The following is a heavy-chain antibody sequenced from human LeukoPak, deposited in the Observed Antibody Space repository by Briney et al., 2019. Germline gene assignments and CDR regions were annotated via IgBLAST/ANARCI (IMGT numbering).Heavy chain of an antibody. D-gene: IGHD3-22*01. Sequence: GGSLRLSCAASGFTFSSYEMNWVRQAPGKGLEWVSSISSSTSYIYYADSVKGRFTISRDNAKNSVYLQMNSLRAEDTAVYYCARVGNSGYYYDYWGQGTLVTVSS. CDR2: ISSSTSYI. J-gene: IGHJ4*02. CDR1: GFTFSSYE. CDR3: ARVGNSGYYYDY. V-gene: IGHV3-21*06.